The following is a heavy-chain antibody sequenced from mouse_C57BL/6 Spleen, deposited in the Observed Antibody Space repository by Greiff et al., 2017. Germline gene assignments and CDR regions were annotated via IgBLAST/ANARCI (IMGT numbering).Heavy chain of an antibody. V-gene: IGHV1-78*01. Sequence: VHLVESDAELVKPGASVKISCKVSGYTFTDHTIHWMKQRPEQGLEWIGYIYPRDGSTKYNEKFKGKATLTADKSSSTAYMQLNSLTSEDSAVYFCARQGFNWGWYFDVWGTGTTVTVSS. CDR2: IYPRDGST. CDR1: GYTFTDHT. CDR3: ARQGFNWGWYFDV. D-gene: IGHD4-1*01. J-gene: IGHJ1*03.